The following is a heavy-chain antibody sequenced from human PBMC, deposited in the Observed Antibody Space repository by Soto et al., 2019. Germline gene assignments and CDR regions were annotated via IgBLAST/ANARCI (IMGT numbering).Heavy chain of an antibody. CDR3: TTDLGLRFLEWLGLTTLQNSSGYRRDY. D-gene: IGHD3-3*01. V-gene: IGHV3-15*07. CDR1: GFTFSNAW. Sequence: GGSLRLSCAASGFTFSNAWMNWVRQAPGKGLEWVGRIKSKTDGGTTDYAAPVKGRFTISRDDSKNTLYLQMNSLKTEDTAVYYCTTDLGLRFLEWLGLTTLQNSSGYRRDYWGQGTLVTVSS. J-gene: IGHJ4*02. CDR2: IKSKTDGGTT.